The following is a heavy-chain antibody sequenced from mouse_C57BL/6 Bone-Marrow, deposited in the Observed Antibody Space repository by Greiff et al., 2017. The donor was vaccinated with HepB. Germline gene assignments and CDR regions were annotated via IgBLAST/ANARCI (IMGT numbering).Heavy chain of an antibody. J-gene: IGHJ1*03. CDR1: GYSFTDYN. D-gene: IGHD1-1*01. V-gene: IGHV1-39*01. CDR2: INPNYGTT. Sequence: VHVKQSGPELVKPGASVKISCKASGYSFTDYNMNWVKQSNGKSLEWIGVINPNYGTTSYNQKFKGKATLTVDQSSSTAYMQLNSLTSEDSAVYYCARPVVGYWYFDVWGTGTTVTVSS. CDR3: ARPVVGYWYFDV.